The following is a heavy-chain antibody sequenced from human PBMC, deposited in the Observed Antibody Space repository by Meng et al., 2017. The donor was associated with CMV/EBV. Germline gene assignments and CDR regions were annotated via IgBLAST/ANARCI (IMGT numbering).Heavy chain of an antibody. J-gene: IGHJ5*02. D-gene: IGHD2-2*01. Sequence: GESLKISCAASGFTFSSYSMNWVRQAPGKGLEWVSFISSSSNYIYYADSVKCRFTISRDNAKNSLYLQMNSLRAEDAAVYYWARDRPAPGWFDPWGQGTLVTVSS. CDR2: ISSSSNYI. V-gene: IGHV3-21*01. CDR3: ARDRPAPGWFDP. CDR1: GFTFSSYS.